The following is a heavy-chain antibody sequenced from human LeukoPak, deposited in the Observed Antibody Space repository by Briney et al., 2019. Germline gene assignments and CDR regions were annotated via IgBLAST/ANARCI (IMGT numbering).Heavy chain of an antibody. D-gene: IGHD6-19*01. CDR1: GFTFSNTW. Sequence: GGSLRLSCAASGFTFSNTWMNWVRQAPGKGLEWVGRIKRIIDGGTTDYAAPVEGRFTVSRDDSINTLYLQMSSLKTEDTAVYYCTTDKSGWYHWGQGTLVTVSS. V-gene: IGHV3-15*01. CDR3: TTDKSGWYH. CDR2: IKRIIDGGTT. J-gene: IGHJ4*02.